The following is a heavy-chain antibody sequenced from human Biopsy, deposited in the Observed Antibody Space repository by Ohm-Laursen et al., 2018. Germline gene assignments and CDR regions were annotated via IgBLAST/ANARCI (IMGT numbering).Heavy chain of an antibody. CDR1: GGTFINYA. V-gene: IGHV1-69*13. D-gene: IGHD1-26*01. CDR2: IIPMFGTA. Sequence: VASVKVSCKASGGTFINYAISWVRQAPGQGLEWMGGIIPMFGTANYAQMFQGRVTISADESTRTSYMELSSLTTEDTAIYYCARGPHSGSHSCFDYWGRGTLVTVSS. J-gene: IGHJ4*02. CDR3: ARGPHSGSHSCFDY.